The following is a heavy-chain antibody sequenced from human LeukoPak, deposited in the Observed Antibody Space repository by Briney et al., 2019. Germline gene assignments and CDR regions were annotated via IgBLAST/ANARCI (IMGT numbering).Heavy chain of an antibody. D-gene: IGHD1-26*01. CDR1: GGSISSSSYY. V-gene: IGHV4-39*07. CDR3: ASSGSYFTSLDY. J-gene: IGHJ4*02. CDR2: IYYSGST. Sequence: SETLSLTCTVSGGSISSSSYYWGWTRQPPGKGLEWIGSIYYSGSTYYNPSLKSRVTISVDTSKNQFSLKLSSVTAADTAVYYCASSGSYFTSLDYWGQGTLVTVSS.